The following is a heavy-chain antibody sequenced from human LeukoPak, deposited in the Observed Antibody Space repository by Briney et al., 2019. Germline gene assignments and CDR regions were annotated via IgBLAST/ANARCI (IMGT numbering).Heavy chain of an antibody. CDR2: ISPSGGST. CDR1: GYTFTSNY. V-gene: IGHV1-46*01. Sequence: GASVKVSCKAFGYTFTSNYMHWVRQAPGQGPEWMGVISPSGGSTTYAQKFQGRVTLTRDMSTSTDYLELSSLRSEDTAVYYCARDPYQRYSSGSYDYYYYYYMDVWGKGTTVTISS. D-gene: IGHD6-19*01. J-gene: IGHJ6*03. CDR3: ARDPYQRYSSGSYDYYYYYYMDV.